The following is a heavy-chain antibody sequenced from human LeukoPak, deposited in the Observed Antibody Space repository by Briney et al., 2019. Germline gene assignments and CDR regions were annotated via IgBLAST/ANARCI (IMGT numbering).Heavy chain of an antibody. CDR2: ISGSSRTM. CDR1: GFTFSSYC. D-gene: IGHD4-23*01. CDR3: ARDLGLYDYGGNIDY. J-gene: IGHJ4*02. V-gene: IGHV3-48*04. Sequence: GGSLRLTCAASGFTFSSYCMHWIRQAPGKGLEWVSYISGSSRTMYYADSVKGRFTISRDNAKNSLYLQMNSLRAEDTAVYYCARDLGLYDYGGNIDYWGQGTLVTVSS.